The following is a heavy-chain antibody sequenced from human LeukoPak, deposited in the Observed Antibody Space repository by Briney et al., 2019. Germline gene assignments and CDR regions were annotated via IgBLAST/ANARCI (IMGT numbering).Heavy chain of an antibody. D-gene: IGHD1-26*01. CDR1: GGSFSSYA. J-gene: IGHJ3*02. Sequence: SVKVSCKASGGSFSSYAISWVRQAPGQGLEWMGRIIPNFGTANYAQKFQGRVTITTDESTSTAYMELSSLRSEDTAVYYCARDRYSGSLGAFDIWGQGTMVTVSS. V-gene: IGHV1-69*05. CDR3: ARDRYSGSLGAFDI. CDR2: IIPNFGTA.